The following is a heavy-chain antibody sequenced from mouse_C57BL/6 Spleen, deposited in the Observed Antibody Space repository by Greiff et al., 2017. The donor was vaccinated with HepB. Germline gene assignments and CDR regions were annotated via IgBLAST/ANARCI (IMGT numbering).Heavy chain of an antibody. V-gene: IGHV14-4*01. CDR2: IDPENGDT. CDR1: GFNIKDDY. CDR3: TYYSNLWFAY. D-gene: IGHD2-5*01. Sequence: EVQLQQSGAELVRPGASVKLSCTASGFNIKDDYMHWVKQRPEQGLEWIGWIDPENGDTEYASKFQGKATITADTSSNTAYLQLSSLKSEDTAVYYCTYYSNLWFAYWGQGTLVTVSA. J-gene: IGHJ3*01.